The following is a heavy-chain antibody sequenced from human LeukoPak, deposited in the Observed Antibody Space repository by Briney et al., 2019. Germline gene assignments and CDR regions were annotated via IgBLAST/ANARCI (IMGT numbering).Heavy chain of an antibody. Sequence: ASVKVSCKASGYTFTSYDINWVRQATGQGREWMGWMNPNSGNTGYAQKFQGRVTITRNTSISTAYMELSSLRSEDTAVYYCARAWAAPDAFDIWGQGTMVTVSS. CDR3: ARAWAAPDAFDI. J-gene: IGHJ3*02. V-gene: IGHV1-8*03. CDR1: GYTFTSYD. CDR2: MNPNSGNT. D-gene: IGHD1-26*01.